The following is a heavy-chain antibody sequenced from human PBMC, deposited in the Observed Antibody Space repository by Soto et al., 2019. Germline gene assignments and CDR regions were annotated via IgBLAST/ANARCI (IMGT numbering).Heavy chain of an antibody. J-gene: IGHJ5*02. Sequence: PGESLKISCKASGYSFTRKWISWVRQMPGKGLEWMGRIDPTDSYTNYSPSFQGHVTISVDKSSSTAYVQWSSLKASDTAMYYCATTLPPGGNSFFSWFDPWGQGTLVTVSS. CDR1: GYSFTRKW. D-gene: IGHD1-26*01. CDR2: IDPTDSYT. CDR3: ATTLPPGGNSFFSWFDP. V-gene: IGHV5-10-1*01.